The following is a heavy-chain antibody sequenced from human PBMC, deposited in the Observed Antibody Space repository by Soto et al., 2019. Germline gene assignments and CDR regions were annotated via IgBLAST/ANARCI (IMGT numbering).Heavy chain of an antibody. J-gene: IGHJ3*01. V-gene: IGHV3-23*01. CDR1: GFNFNTYA. CDR2: ISGGGGSI. CDR3: AKGNSSNYVSPAFAV. D-gene: IGHD3-10*02. Sequence: PGGSLRLSCAASGFNFNTYAMSWVRQAPGKGLEWVSGISGGGGSIHYVDSVKGRFTISRDNSKNTLYLQMDSLRGEDTAVYYCAKGNSSNYVSPAFAVWGQGTMVTVSS.